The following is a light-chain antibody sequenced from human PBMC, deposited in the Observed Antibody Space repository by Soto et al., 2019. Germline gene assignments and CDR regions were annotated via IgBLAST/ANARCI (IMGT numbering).Light chain of an antibody. V-gene: IGKV1-5*01. Sequence: DIRMTQSPSTLSAPVGDRVTITCRASQSISSWLAWYQQKPGKAPKLLIYDASSLESGVPSRFSGSGSGTEFTLTISSLQPDDFATYYCQQYNSYPLTFGGGTKVEIK. CDR3: QQYNSYPLT. CDR2: DAS. J-gene: IGKJ4*01. CDR1: QSISSW.